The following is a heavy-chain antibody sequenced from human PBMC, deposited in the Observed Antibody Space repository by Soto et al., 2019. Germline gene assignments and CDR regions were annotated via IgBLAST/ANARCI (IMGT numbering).Heavy chain of an antibody. CDR3: ARDRRYSYGYEKENMDV. D-gene: IGHD5-18*01. Sequence: GASVKVSCKASGGTFSSYTISWVRQAPGQGLEWMGRIIPILGIANYAQKFQGRVTITADKSTSTAYMELSSLRSEDTAVYYCARDRRYSYGYEKENMDVWGKGTTVTVSS. J-gene: IGHJ6*03. V-gene: IGHV1-69*04. CDR2: IIPILGIA. CDR1: GGTFSSYT.